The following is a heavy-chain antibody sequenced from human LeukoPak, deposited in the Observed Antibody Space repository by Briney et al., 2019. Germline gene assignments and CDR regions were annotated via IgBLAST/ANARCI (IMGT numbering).Heavy chain of an antibody. J-gene: IGHJ4*02. CDR2: TNSDGSST. V-gene: IGHV3-74*01. Sequence: PGGSLRLSCAASGFTFSSSWMHWVRQAPGKGLVWVSRTNSDGSSTRYADFVKGRFTISRDNARNTLYLQMSSLRVEDTAVYYCARVSGIAARGDLRNDYWGQGTLVTVSS. CDR1: GFTFSSSW. D-gene: IGHD6-6*01. CDR3: ARVSGIAARGDLRNDY.